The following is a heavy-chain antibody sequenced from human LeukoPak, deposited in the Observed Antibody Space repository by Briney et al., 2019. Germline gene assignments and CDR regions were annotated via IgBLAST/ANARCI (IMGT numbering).Heavy chain of an antibody. J-gene: IGHJ4*02. Sequence: GGSLRLSCAASGFTFSSYAMSWVRQAPGKGLGWVSAISGSGGSTYYADSVKGRFTISRDNSKNTLYLQMNSLRAEDTAVYYCAKDDDSSGYYYDYWGQGTLVTVSS. CDR1: GFTFSSYA. CDR2: ISGSGGST. D-gene: IGHD3-22*01. V-gene: IGHV3-23*01. CDR3: AKDDDSSGYYYDY.